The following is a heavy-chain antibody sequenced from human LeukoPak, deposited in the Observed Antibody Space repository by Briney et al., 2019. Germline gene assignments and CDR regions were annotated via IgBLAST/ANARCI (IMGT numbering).Heavy chain of an antibody. CDR1: GFTFSNYW. Sequence: GGSLRLSCEASGFTFSNYWMHWVRQVPGKGLVWVSRIHRDGSSTTYADSVKGRFTISRDNSKNTLYLQMNSLKGDDTAVYYCAKDSAFYYIDVWGKGTTVIISS. CDR3: AKDSAFYYIDV. CDR2: IHRDGSST. J-gene: IGHJ6*03. D-gene: IGHD3-10*01. V-gene: IGHV3-74*01.